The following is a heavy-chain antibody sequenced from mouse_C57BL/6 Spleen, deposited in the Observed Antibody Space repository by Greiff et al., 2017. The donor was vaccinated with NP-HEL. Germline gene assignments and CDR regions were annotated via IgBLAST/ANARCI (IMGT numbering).Heavy chain of an antibody. J-gene: IGHJ2*01. D-gene: IGHD3-1*01. CDR2: IYPGDGDT. V-gene: IGHV1-82*01. Sequence: LQESGPELVKPGASVKISCKASGYAFSSSWMNWVKQRPGKGLEWIGRIYPGDGDTNYNGKFKGKATLTADKSSSTAYMQLSSLTSEDSAVYFCARATAFDYWGQGTTLTVSS. CDR3: ARATAFDY. CDR1: GYAFSSSW.